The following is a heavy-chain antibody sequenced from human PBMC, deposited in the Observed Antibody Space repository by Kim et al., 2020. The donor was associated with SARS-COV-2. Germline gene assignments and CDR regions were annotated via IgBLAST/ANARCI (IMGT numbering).Heavy chain of an antibody. V-gene: IGHV4-34*01. Sequence: SINYTASRKSRVTISVDTPKNQLSLKLSSVTAADTAVYYCARTGSGSYLSWGQGTVVTVSS. J-gene: IGHJ4*02. CDR3: ARTGSGSYLS. CDR2: SI. D-gene: IGHD3-10*01.